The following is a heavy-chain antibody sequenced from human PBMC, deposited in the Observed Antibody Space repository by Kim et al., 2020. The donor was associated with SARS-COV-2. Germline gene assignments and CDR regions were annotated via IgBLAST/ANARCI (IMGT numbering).Heavy chain of an antibody. CDR3: AKGSVGAIYPPAVDY. D-gene: IGHD1-26*01. CDR1: GFTFSSYA. CDR2: ISGSGGST. V-gene: IGHV3-23*01. J-gene: IGHJ4*02. Sequence: GGSLRLSCAASGFTFSSYAMSWVRQAPGKGLEWVSAISGSGGSTYYADSVKGRFTITRDNSKNTLYLQMNSLRAEDTAVYYCAKGSVGAIYPPAVDYWGQGTLVTVSS.